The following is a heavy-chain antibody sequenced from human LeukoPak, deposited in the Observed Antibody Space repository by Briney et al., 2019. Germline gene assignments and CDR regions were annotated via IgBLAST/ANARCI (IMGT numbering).Heavy chain of an antibody. D-gene: IGHD2-2*01. V-gene: IGHV3-21*01. Sequence: PGGSLRLSCAASGFTFSSYSMNWVRQAPGKGLEWVSSISSSSSYIYYADSVNGRFTISRDNAKNSLYLQMNSLRAEDTAVYYCAREVLGVYCSSTSCPRPWFDPWGQGTLVTVSS. J-gene: IGHJ5*02. CDR2: ISSSSSYI. CDR3: AREVLGVYCSSTSCPRPWFDP. CDR1: GFTFSSYS.